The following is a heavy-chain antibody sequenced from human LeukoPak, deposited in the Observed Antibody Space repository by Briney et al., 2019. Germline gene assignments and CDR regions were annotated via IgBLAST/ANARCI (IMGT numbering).Heavy chain of an antibody. CDR1: GFTFSSYS. Sequence: PGGSLRLSCAASGFTFSSYSMNWVRQAPGKGLEWVSYISSTSLTIYYADSVKGRFTISRDNANNSLYLQMNSLRAEDTAVYYCARDQDWSSDYWGQGTLVTVSS. CDR3: ARDQDWSSDY. D-gene: IGHD3/OR15-3a*01. J-gene: IGHJ4*02. V-gene: IGHV3-48*01. CDR2: ISSTSLTI.